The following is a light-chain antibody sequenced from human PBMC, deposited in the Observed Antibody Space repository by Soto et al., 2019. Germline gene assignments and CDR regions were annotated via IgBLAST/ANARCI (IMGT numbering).Light chain of an antibody. CDR3: QTWGTGIHVV. J-gene: IGLJ2*01. V-gene: IGLV4-69*01. CDR2: LDSDGSH. Sequence: QLVLTQSPSASASLGDSVKLTCTLSSGHSSYAIAWHQQQPENGPRYLMKLDSDGSHTKWDAIPDRFSGSSSGAERYLTISGLQSEDEADYYFQTWGTGIHVVFGGGTKRTVL. CDR1: SGHSSYA.